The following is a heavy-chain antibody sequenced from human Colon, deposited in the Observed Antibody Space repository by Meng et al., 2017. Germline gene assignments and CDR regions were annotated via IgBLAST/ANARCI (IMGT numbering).Heavy chain of an antibody. J-gene: IGHJ5*02. CDR3: ARDRKHYGERGWFDP. D-gene: IGHD4-17*01. Sequence: HLPASGPGRVHPSQTLSLPCPFSGGSISSGDYYWCWIRQPPGKGLEWIGYIYYSGSTYSNASLKSRVTISIDRSKNQFSLKLSSVTAADTAVYYCARDRKHYGERGWFDPWGQGTLVTVSS. CDR2: IYYSGST. V-gene: IGHV4-30-4*01. CDR1: GGSISSGDYY.